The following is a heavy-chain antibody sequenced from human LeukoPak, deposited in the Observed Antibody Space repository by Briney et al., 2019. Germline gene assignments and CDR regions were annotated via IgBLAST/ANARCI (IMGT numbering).Heavy chain of an antibody. V-gene: IGHV3-7*01. Sequence: GGSLRLSCAASGFTFSSYWMSWVRQAPGKGLEWVANIEQDGSEKYYVDSVKGRFTISRDNAKNSLYLQMNSLRAEDTAVYYCARDLMVRGYYYYGMDVWGQGTTVTVSS. J-gene: IGHJ6*02. CDR3: ARDLMVRGYYYYGMDV. CDR1: GFTFSSYW. D-gene: IGHD3-10*01. CDR2: IEQDGSEK.